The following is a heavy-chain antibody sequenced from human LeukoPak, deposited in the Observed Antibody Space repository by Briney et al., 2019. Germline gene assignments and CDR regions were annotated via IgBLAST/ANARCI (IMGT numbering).Heavy chain of an antibody. Sequence: AGGSLRLSCAASGFTFSSYGMHWVRQALGKGLEWVAVIWYDGSNKYYADSVKGRFTISRDNSKNTLYLQMNSLRAEDTAVYYCARDQDGMDVWGQGTTVTVSS. J-gene: IGHJ6*02. CDR3: ARDQDGMDV. V-gene: IGHV3-33*01. CDR2: IWYDGSNK. CDR1: GFTFSSYG.